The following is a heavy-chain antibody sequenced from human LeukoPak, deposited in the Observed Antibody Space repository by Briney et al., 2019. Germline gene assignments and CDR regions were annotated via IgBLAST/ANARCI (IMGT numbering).Heavy chain of an antibody. D-gene: IGHD1-14*01. Sequence: PGGSLRLSCAASGFTFSSCGFNWVRQALGKGLEWVSSICPTGTDRYYADSVRGRFTNSRDNAKNSMYLQMDSLRDEDTAFYYCATETIGRHYDYWGQGTLLTVSS. J-gene: IGHJ4*02. CDR1: GFTFSSCG. CDR3: ATETIGRHYDY. CDR2: ICPTGTDR. V-gene: IGHV3-21*01.